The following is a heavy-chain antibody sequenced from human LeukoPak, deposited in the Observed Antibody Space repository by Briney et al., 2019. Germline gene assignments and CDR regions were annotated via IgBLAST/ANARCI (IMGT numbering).Heavy chain of an antibody. V-gene: IGHV1-18*01. Sequence: ASVKVSCEASGYTFTSYGISWVRQAPGQGLEWMGWISAYNGNTNYAQKLQGRVTMTTDTSTSTAYMELRSLRSDDTAVYYCARDNYYDSSDDAFDIWGQGTMVTVPS. CDR3: ARDNYYDSSDDAFDI. CDR2: ISAYNGNT. D-gene: IGHD3-22*01. J-gene: IGHJ3*02. CDR1: GYTFTSYG.